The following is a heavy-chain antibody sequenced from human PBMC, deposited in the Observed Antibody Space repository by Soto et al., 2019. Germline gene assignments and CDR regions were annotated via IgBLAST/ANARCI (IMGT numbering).Heavy chain of an antibody. J-gene: IGHJ4*02. D-gene: IGHD1-26*01. V-gene: IGHV3-23*01. CDR2: IGASGAGT. CDR3: AVRKTGSYFDY. Sequence: PGGSLRLSCAASGSTFSNYAMSWVRQAPGKGLEWVSGIGASGAGTYYPDFVKGRFIISRDNSKNTLHLQMNSLRAEDTAVYYCAVRKTGSYFDYWGQGTPVTVSS. CDR1: GSTFSNYA.